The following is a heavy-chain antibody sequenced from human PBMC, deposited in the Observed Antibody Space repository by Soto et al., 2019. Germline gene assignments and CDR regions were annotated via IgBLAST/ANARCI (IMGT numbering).Heavy chain of an antibody. Sequence: QVQLVQSGAEVKKPGSSVKVSCKASGGTFSHYTITWVRQAPGQGLEWMGRIIPILGVAHYAQNFQGRVTFSADKSTYTAYMELTSLISEDTAVYYCARDGNTGYDYAFDIWGQGTMVTVSS. V-gene: IGHV1-69*08. J-gene: IGHJ3*02. CDR1: GGTFSHYT. CDR2: IIPILGVA. CDR3: ARDGNTGYDYAFDI. D-gene: IGHD5-12*01.